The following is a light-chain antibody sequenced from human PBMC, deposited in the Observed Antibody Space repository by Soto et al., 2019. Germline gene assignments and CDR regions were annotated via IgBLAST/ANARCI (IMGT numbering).Light chain of an antibody. J-gene: IGKJ1*01. Sequence: EIVMPQSPGTLSLSPGDTATLSCRASQSLGSDLAWYQQKPGQAPRLLIYDASTRATGIPGRFSGSGSGTEFTLTISSLQSEDFAVYYCQQYNNWPRTFGQGTKVDIK. CDR1: QSLGSD. CDR3: QQYNNWPRT. CDR2: DAS. V-gene: IGKV3-15*01.